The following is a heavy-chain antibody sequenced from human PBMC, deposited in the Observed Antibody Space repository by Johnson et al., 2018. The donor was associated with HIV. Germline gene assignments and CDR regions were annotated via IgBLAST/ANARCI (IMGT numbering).Heavy chain of an antibody. Sequence: VQLVESGGGWVQPGRSLRLSCAASGFSFDDYAMHWVRQAPGKGLEWVSAISWNSGKIDYADSVKGRFTISRDNAKNSLYLQMNSLRAEDTALYYCAKVSEFAYESSALNDAFDVWCQGTMVTVSS. D-gene: IGHD3-22*01. CDR2: ISWNSGKI. CDR1: GFSFDDYA. J-gene: IGHJ3*01. CDR3: AKVSEFAYESSALNDAFDV. V-gene: IGHV3-9*01.